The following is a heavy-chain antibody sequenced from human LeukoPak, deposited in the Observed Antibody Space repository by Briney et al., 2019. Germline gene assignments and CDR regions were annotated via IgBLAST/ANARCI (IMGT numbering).Heavy chain of an antibody. CDR3: ARGTYNTSPPDL. D-gene: IGHD1-14*01. CDR1: SVSIRRNY. J-gene: IGHJ3*01. Sequence: SETLSLTCSVSSVSIRRNYWSWVRQPPGKGLEWIGYIYYTGISKYNPSLKSRVTILIDTSRNQFSLKLSSVTAADTAIYYCARGTYNTSPPDLWGQGTMVTVSS. CDR2: IYYTGIS. V-gene: IGHV4-59*01.